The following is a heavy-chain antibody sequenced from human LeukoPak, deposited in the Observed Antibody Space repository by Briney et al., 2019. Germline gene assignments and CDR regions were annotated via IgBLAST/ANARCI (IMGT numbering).Heavy chain of an antibody. CDR3: ARGWGAFDI. D-gene: IGHD3-16*01. V-gene: IGHV3-23*01. J-gene: IGHJ3*02. CDR1: GFTFRDYG. Sequence: GGSLRLSCVASGFTFRDYGMSWVRQAPGKGLEWVSGIVNSGGSTYYADSVKGRFTISRDNAKNSLYLQMNSLRAEDTAVYYCARGWGAFDIWGQGTMVTVSS. CDR2: IVNSGGST.